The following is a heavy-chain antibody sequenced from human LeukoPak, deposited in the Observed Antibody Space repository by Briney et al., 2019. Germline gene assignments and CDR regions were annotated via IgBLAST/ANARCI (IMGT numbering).Heavy chain of an antibody. D-gene: IGHD2-2*01. J-gene: IGHJ6*03. Sequence: GGSLRLSCAASGFTFSDYYMSWIRQAPGKGLEWVSYISSSGSTIYYADSVKGRFTISRDNAKNSLYLQMNSLRAGDTAVYYCARVDDIVVVPGYYMDVWGKGTTVTVSS. CDR1: GFTFSDYY. CDR3: ARVDDIVVVPGYYMDV. CDR2: ISSSGSTI. V-gene: IGHV3-11*04.